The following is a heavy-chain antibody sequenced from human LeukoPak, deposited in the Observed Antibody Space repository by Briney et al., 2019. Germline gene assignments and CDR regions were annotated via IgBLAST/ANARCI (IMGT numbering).Heavy chain of an antibody. Sequence: GGSLRLSCAASGFTFSSYAMSWVRQAPGKGLEWVSAISGSGCSTYYADSVKGRFTISRDNSKNTLYLQMNSLRDEDTAVYYCARDYADYVGYFFFDYWGQGTLVTVSS. CDR1: GFTFSSYA. J-gene: IGHJ4*02. CDR3: ARDYADYVGYFFFDY. CDR2: ISGSGCST. D-gene: IGHD4-17*01. V-gene: IGHV3-23*01.